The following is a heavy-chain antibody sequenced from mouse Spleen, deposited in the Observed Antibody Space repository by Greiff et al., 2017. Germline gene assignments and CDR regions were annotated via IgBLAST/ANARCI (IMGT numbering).Heavy chain of an antibody. Sequence: LVESGPELVKPGASVRISCKASGYTFTSYYIHWVKQRPGQGLEWIGWIYPGNVNTKYNEKFKGKATLTADKSSSTAYMQLSSLTSEDSAVYFCARGRTDWYFDVWGAGTTVTVSS. CDR3: ARGRTDWYFDV. CDR2: IYPGNVNT. J-gene: IGHJ1*01. CDR1: GYTFTSYY. V-gene: IGHV1S56*01.